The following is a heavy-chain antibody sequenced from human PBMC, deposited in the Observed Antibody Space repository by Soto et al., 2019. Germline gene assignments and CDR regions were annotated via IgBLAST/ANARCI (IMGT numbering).Heavy chain of an antibody. CDR2: IYSGGST. V-gene: IGHV4-4*07. J-gene: IGHJ4*01. CDR3: ARGPGGFGEFSLDY. D-gene: IGHD3-10*01. CDR1: GGSINTYD. Sequence: PSETLCLTCTVSGGSINTYDWSWLRQNAGKGLEWIGRIYSGGSTNYNPSLMSRVSVSVDMSKNQFSLKLSSVTAADTAVYYCARGPGGFGEFSLDYWGHGTLVTGS.